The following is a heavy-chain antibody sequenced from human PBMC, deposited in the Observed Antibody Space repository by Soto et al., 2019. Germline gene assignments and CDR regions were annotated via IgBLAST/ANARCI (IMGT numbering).Heavy chain of an antibody. CDR2: VHHSWGS. J-gene: IGHJ6*02. Sequence: QVQLQESGPGLVKPSETLSLSCTVSGGSISSYYWSWFRQSPGKRMEWIGYVHHSWGSSYNPSLQSRVAISLDTSKCQFSLKVTSVTATDTAVYYCARQRFGPLHGLVDVWGQGTTVTVSS. V-gene: IGHV4-59*08. D-gene: IGHD3-10*01. CDR1: GGSISSYY. CDR3: ARQRFGPLHGLVDV.